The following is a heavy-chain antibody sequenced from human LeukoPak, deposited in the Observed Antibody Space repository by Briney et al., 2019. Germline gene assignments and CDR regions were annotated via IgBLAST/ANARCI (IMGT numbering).Heavy chain of an antibody. D-gene: IGHD6-13*01. CDR1: GFTFSSYS. V-gene: IGHV3-48*04. Sequence: PGGSLRLSCAASGFTFSSYSMHWGRQAPGKGLEWISYISTSSSTTLYADSVKGRFTISRDNAKNSLYLQMNSLRAEDTAVYYCASQDWYSSSWYSRYWGQGTLVTVSS. CDR3: ASQDWYSSSWYSRY. J-gene: IGHJ4*02. CDR2: ISTSSSTT.